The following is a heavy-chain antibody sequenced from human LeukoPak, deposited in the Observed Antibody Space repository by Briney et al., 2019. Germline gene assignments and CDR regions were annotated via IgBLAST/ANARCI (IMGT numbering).Heavy chain of an antibody. J-gene: IGHJ3*02. Sequence: ASVQVSCKASGYTFTGYYMHWVRQAPGQGLEWMGWINSNSGGVHYAQNFQGRVTMTRDTSISTAYMDLSRLRYDDAAVYFCARYLAAPYDAFDIWGQGTRVTVSS. CDR2: INSNSGGV. CDR1: GYTFTGYY. V-gene: IGHV1-2*02. D-gene: IGHD2-15*01. CDR3: ARYLAAPYDAFDI.